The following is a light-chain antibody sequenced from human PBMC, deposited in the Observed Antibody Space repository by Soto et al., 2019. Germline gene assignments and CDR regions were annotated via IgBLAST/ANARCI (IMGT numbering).Light chain of an antibody. CDR2: VNSDGSH. J-gene: IGLJ3*02. CDR1: SGYSTYA. Sequence: QLVLTQSPSASASLGASVKFTCTLTSGYSTYAIAWHQQQPEMGPRYLMKVNSDGSHSKGDGIPDRFSGSSSGAERYLTISSLLSEDEADYYCQTWGTGDWVFGGGTKVTVL. CDR3: QTWGTGDWV. V-gene: IGLV4-69*01.